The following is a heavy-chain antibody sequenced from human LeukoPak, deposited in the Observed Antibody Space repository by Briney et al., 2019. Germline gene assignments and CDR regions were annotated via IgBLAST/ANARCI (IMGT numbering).Heavy chain of an antibody. CDR3: ARTSHPHGSSWLFDY. CDR2: IYFSGST. CDR1: GGTISSYY. V-gene: IGHV4-59*01. Sequence: AETLSLTCTVSGGTISSYYWNWIRQPPGKGLEWIGYIYFSGSTNYNPSLKSRVTISVDTSRNQFSLQLSSVTAADTAVYYCARTSHPHGSSWLFDYWGQGTLVTVSS. J-gene: IGHJ4*02. D-gene: IGHD6-13*01.